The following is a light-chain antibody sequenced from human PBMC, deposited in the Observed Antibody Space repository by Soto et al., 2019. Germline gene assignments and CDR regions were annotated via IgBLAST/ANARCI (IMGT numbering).Light chain of an antibody. V-gene: IGLV2-14*01. CDR3: SSYAATNNYV. Sequence: QSALTQPASLSGSPGQSITISCTGTSSDIGAYDYVSWFQQHPGKAPKLMISEVNNRPSGVSNRFSGSKSGNTAYLTISGLQVEDEAEYYCSSYAATNNYVFGTGTKVTVL. CDR1: SSDIGAYDY. J-gene: IGLJ1*01. CDR2: EVN.